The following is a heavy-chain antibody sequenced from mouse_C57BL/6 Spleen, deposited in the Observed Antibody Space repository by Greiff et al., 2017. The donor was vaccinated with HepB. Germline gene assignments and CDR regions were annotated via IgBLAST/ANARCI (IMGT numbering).Heavy chain of an antibody. Sequence: VQLQQSGPGMVKPSQSLSLTCTVTGYSITSGYDWHWIRHFPGNKLEWMGYISYSGSTNYNPSLKSRISITHDTSKNHFFLKLNSVTTEDTATYYCARGGELANFDYWGQGTTLTVSS. CDR1: GYSITSGYD. J-gene: IGHJ2*01. D-gene: IGHD4-1*01. V-gene: IGHV3-1*01. CDR2: ISYSGST. CDR3: ARGGELANFDY.